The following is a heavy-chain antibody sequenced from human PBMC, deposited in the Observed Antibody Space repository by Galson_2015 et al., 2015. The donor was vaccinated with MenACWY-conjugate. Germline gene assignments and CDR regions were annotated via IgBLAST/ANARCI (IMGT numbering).Heavy chain of an antibody. CDR3: ARVPLTVSGKFGMDV. CDR1: GGSISSTSYY. J-gene: IGHJ6*02. V-gene: IGHV4-39*07. D-gene: IGHD6-19*01. CDR2: VYYSGGT. Sequence: ATLSLSCTVSGGSISSTSYYWGWIRQPPGKGLEWIGSVYYSGGTYYNPSLKSRLTISVDTSKNQFSLNLSSMTAADTAVYYCARVPLTVSGKFGMDVWGQGTTVIVSS.